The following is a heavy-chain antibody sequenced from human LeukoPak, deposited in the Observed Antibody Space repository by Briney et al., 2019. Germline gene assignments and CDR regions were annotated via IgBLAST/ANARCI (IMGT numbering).Heavy chain of an antibody. V-gene: IGHV1-69*05. D-gene: IGHD2-8*01. CDR2: IIPIFGTA. CDR1: GGTFSSYA. CDR3: ARVVGRNGVFLNWFDP. Sequence: SVKVSCTASGGTFSSYAISWVRQAPGQGLKWMGGIIPIFGTANYAQKFQGRVTITTDESTSTAYMELSSLRSEDTAVYYCARVVGRNGVFLNWFDPWGQGTLVTVSS. J-gene: IGHJ5*02.